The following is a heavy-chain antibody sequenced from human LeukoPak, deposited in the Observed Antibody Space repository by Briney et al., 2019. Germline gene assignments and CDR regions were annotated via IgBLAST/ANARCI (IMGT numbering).Heavy chain of an antibody. V-gene: IGHV4-59*08. D-gene: IGHD4-17*01. Sequence: PSETLSLTCTVCGDSVSMYYWSWIRQPPGKGLEGIGYISYSGSTDYNPSLKSRVTISVDTSKNQFSLKLSSLTAADTAMYYCARGLGLTAVTEYYFDYWGQGTLVTVSS. CDR3: ARGLGLTAVTEYYFDY. J-gene: IGHJ4*02. CDR2: ISYSGST. CDR1: GDSVSMYY.